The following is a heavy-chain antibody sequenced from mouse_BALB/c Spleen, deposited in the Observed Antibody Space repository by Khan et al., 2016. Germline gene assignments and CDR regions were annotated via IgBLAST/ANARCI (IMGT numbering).Heavy chain of an antibody. Sequence: QIQLVQSGPELKKPGETVKISCKAAGYTFTNYGMNWVKQAPGKGLKWMGWINTYTGEPTYADDFKGRFAFSLDTSASTAYLQINNLKNEDMATYSSEKNDGNYYAMDYWGQGTSVTVSS. CDR1: GYTFTNYG. D-gene: IGHD2-1*01. CDR3: EKNDGNYYAMDY. V-gene: IGHV9-1*02. J-gene: IGHJ4*01. CDR2: INTYTGEP.